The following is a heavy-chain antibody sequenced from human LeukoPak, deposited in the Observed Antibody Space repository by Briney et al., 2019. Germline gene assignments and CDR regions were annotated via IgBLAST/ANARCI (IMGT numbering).Heavy chain of an antibody. D-gene: IGHD2-15*01. CDR3: ARGGYCSGGSCYRENWFDP. CDR2: IYHSGST. CDR1: GYSISSGYY. J-gene: IGHJ5*02. V-gene: IGHV4-38-2*01. Sequence: SETLSLTCAVSGYSISSGYYWGWIRQPPGKGLEWIGSIYHSGSTYYNPSLKSRVTISVDTSKHQFSLKLCSVTAADTAVYYCARGGYCSGGSCYRENWFDPWGQGTLVTVSS.